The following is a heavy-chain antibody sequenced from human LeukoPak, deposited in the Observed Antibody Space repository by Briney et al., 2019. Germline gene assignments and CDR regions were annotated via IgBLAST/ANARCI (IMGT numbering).Heavy chain of an antibody. V-gene: IGHV3-74*01. CDR2: IIGDGSVT. CDR1: GFTFSRYW. D-gene: IGHD5-12*01. J-gene: IGHJ4*02. Sequence: PGGSLRLSCAASGFTFSRYWMHWVRQAPGKGLVWVSRIIGDGSVTTYADSVKGRFTISRDNAKNTVYLQMNSLRAEDTAKYYCARDTGYGFDYWGQGTLATVSS. CDR3: ARDTGYGFDY.